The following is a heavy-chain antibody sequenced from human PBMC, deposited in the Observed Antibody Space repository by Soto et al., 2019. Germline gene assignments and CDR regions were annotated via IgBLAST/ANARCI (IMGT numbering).Heavy chain of an antibody. CDR1: GFTFSSHW. CDR2: ANEDGTAT. J-gene: IGHJ4*02. V-gene: IGHV3-74*01. CDR3: ARRTFDYGYYYFDH. Sequence: EVQLVESGGALVQPGGSLRLSCAASGFTFSSHWMHWVRQAPGKGLVWVARANEDGTATNYADSVRGRFTVSRDNPKSTLYLQMNGLRAEDTAVYYCARRTFDYGYYYFDHWGQGTLVTVSS. D-gene: IGHD4-17*01.